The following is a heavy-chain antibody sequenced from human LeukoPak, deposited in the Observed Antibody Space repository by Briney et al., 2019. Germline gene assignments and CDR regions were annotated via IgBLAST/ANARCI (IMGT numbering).Heavy chain of an antibody. CDR3: AKASGFTVTPGYFDY. Sequence: PGRSLRLSCAASAFTFYDYAMHWVRQAPGKGLEWVSGISWNSGSIGYADSVKGRFTISRDNAKNSLYLQMNSLRAEDTALYYCAKASGFTVTPGYFDYWGQGTLVTVSS. CDR1: AFTFYDYA. D-gene: IGHD4-17*01. V-gene: IGHV3-9*01. CDR2: ISWNSGSI. J-gene: IGHJ4*02.